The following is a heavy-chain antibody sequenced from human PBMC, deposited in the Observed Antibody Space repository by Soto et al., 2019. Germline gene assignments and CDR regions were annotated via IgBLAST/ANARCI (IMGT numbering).Heavy chain of an antibody. CDR1: GYTFTSYG. CDR2: ISAYNGNT. Sequence: ASGKVSCKASGYTFTSYGISWVRQAPGQGLEGMGWISAYNGNTKYSQKLQGRVTMTTDTSTSTADMDVRSPSPDDTAVYSCARTAGVYSSSWYPAEYFQHWGQGTLVTVSS. J-gene: IGHJ1*01. D-gene: IGHD6-13*01. CDR3: ARTAGVYSSSWYPAEYFQH. V-gene: IGHV1-18*01.